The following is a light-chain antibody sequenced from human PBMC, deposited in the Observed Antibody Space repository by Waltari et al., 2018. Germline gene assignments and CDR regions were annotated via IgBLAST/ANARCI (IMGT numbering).Light chain of an antibody. CDR1: ESVLYSANNKNY. CDR3: QQYYITPWT. CDR2: WAS. J-gene: IGKJ1*01. Sequence: DIVMTQSPDSLAVSLGERATINCKSSESVLYSANNKNYLAWFQQIPGQPPKLLISWASTRESGVTDRFSGSGSGTDFTLTISSLLAEDVAVYYCQQYYITPWTFGQGTKVEIK. V-gene: IGKV4-1*01.